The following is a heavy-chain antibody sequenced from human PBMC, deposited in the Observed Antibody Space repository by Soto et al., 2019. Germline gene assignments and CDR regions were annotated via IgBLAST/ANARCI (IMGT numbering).Heavy chain of an antibody. Sequence: SETLSLTCTVSGGSISSGGYYWSWIRQHPGKGLEWIGYIYYSGSTYYNPSLKSRVTISVDTSKNQFSLKLSSVTAADTAVYYCARGVIAAAGTNYYYYGMDVWGQGTTVTVSS. CDR3: ARGVIAAAGTNYYYYGMDV. CDR1: GGSISSGGYY. V-gene: IGHV4-31*03. J-gene: IGHJ6*02. CDR2: IYYSGST. D-gene: IGHD6-13*01.